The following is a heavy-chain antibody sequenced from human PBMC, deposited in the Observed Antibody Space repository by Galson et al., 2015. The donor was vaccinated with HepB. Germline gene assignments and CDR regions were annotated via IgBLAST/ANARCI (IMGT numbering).Heavy chain of an antibody. CDR3: ARARVDFWSGSHPLDV. Sequence: SLRLSCAASGFTFSSYWMSWVRQAPGKGLEWVANIKQDGSEKYYVDSVKGRFTISRDNAKNSLYLQMDSLRAEDTAVFYCARARVDFWSGSHPLDVWGKGTTVTVSS. J-gene: IGHJ6*04. D-gene: IGHD3-3*01. CDR1: GFTFSSYW. CDR2: IKQDGSEK. V-gene: IGHV3-7*01.